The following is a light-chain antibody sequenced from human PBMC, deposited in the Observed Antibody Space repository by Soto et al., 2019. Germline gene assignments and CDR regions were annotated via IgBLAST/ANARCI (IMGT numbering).Light chain of an antibody. Sequence: AIRMTQSPSSLSASTGDRVTITCRASQGISSYLAWYQQKPGKAPKLLIYAASTLQSGVPSRFSGSGSGTDFTLTISSLQPEDFATYYCQQLKSFPLSFGGGTKVDIK. CDR2: AAS. V-gene: IGKV1-8*01. CDR3: QQLKSFPLS. CDR1: QGISSY. J-gene: IGKJ4*01.